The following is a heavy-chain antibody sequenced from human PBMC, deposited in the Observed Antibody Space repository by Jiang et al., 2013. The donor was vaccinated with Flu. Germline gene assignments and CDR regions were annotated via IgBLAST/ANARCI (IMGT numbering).Heavy chain of an antibody. D-gene: IGHD3-10*01. CDR2: IYPSGST. CDR3: ARHKVLFDY. Sequence: GPGLVKPSETLSLTCNVSGGSISSSTYYWGWIRQPPGKGLDWIGSIYPSGSTYYNPSLKSRVTISVDTSRNQFSLKLSSVTAADTAVYYCARHKVLFDYWGQGAPGHRLL. CDR1: GGSISSSTYY. J-gene: IGHJ4*02. V-gene: IGHV4-39*01.